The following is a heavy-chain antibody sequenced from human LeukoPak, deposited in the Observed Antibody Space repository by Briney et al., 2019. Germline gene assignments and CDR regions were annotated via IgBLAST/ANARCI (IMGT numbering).Heavy chain of an antibody. J-gene: IGHJ4*02. V-gene: IGHV1-46*01. CDR1: GYTFTSYY. D-gene: IGHD3/OR15-3a*01. Sequence: GASVKVSCKASGYTFTSYYMHWVRQAPGQGLEWMGIINPSGGSTSYAQKFQGRVTMTRDMSTSTVYMELSSLRSDDTAVYYCARSGLAGDFDYWGQGTLVTVSS. CDR3: ARSGLAGDFDY. CDR2: INPSGGST.